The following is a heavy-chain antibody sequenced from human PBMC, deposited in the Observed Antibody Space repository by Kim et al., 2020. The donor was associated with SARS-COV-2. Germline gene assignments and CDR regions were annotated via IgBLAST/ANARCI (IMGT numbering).Heavy chain of an antibody. Sequence: GGSLRLSWAASEFTVSGHAKKRGGLAAAIGLERIAHIAYDGSDISYPDSVKGRFIISRDNTKSTLYLHMNSLRPEDTAVYYCLAEIGSRSFDHWGQGTLVTVSS. D-gene: IGHD3-10*01. V-gene: IGHV3-30*04. CDR1: EFTVSGHA. CDR2: IAYDGSDI. CDR3: LAEIGSRSFDH. J-gene: IGHJ4*02.